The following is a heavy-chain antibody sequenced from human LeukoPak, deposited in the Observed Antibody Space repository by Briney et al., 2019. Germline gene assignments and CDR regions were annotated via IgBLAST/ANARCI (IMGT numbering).Heavy chain of an antibody. Sequence: SETLSLTCTVSGGSISSYYWSWIRRPAGKGLEWIGRIYTSGSTNYNPSLKSRVTMSVDTSKNQFSLKLSSVTAADTAVYYCARELEAGYYYYYMDVWGKGTTVTVSS. V-gene: IGHV4-4*07. CDR3: ARELEAGYYYYYMDV. CDR2: IYTSGST. J-gene: IGHJ6*03. D-gene: IGHD1-1*01. CDR1: GGSISSYY.